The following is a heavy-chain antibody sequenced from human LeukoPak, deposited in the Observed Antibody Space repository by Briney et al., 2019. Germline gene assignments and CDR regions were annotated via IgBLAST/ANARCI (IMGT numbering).Heavy chain of an antibody. CDR1: GFTFSTYS. D-gene: IGHD6-19*01. CDR3: ARDLVSSGWYYFDY. Sequence: GGSLRLSCAASGFTFSTYSGNWIRQAPGKGLEWVSGINWNGGSTGYADSVKGRFTISRDNAKNSLYLQMNSLRAEDTALNYCARDLVSSGWYYFDYWGQGTLVTVSS. CDR2: INWNGGST. J-gene: IGHJ4*02. V-gene: IGHV3-20*04.